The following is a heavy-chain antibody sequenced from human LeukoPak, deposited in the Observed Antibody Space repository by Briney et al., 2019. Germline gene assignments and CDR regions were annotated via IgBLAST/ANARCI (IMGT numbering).Heavy chain of an antibody. CDR3: ARDGGTMVRGVTSSPGRYYYYYMDV. Sequence: SVKVSCKASGGTFSSYAISWVRQAPGQGLEWMGGIIPIFGTANYAQKFQVRVTITADESTSTAYMELSSLRSEDTAVYYCARDGGTMVRGVTSSPGRYYYYYMDVWGKGTTVTVSS. V-gene: IGHV1-69*13. CDR1: GGTFSSYA. J-gene: IGHJ6*03. D-gene: IGHD3-10*01. CDR2: IIPIFGTA.